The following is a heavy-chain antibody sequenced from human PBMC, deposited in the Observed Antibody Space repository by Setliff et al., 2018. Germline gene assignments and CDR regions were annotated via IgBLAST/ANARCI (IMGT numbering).Heavy chain of an antibody. CDR1: GYTFTSYY. D-gene: IGHD3-22*01. CDR3: ARDEGYYDRSGYYRPLGY. J-gene: IGHJ4*02. V-gene: IGHV1-46*01. CDR2: INPSGGST. Sequence: GASVKVSCKASGYTFTSYYMHWVRQAPGQGLEWMGIINPSGGSTSYAQKFQGRVTMTRDTSTSTVYMELSSLRSEDTAVYHCARDEGYYDRSGYYRPLGYWGQGTLVTVSS.